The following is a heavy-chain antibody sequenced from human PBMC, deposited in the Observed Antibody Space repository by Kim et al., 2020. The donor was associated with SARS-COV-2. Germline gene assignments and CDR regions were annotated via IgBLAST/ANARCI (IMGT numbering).Heavy chain of an antibody. D-gene: IGHD3-10*01. J-gene: IGHJ5*02. CDR2: MYYSGST. CDR1: GGSISSYY. CDR3: ARQHGLTSGSHYPNWFDP. Sequence: SETPSLTCTVSGGSISSYYWSWIRQPPGKGLEWIGYMYYSGSTNYNPSLKSRVTISIDRSKNQFSLKLSSVTAADTAVYYCARQHGLTSGSHYPNWFDP. V-gene: IGHV4-59*08.